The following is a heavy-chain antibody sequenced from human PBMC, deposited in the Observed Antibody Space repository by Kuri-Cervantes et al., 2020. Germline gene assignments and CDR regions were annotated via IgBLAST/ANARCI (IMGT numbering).Heavy chain of an antibody. Sequence: GGSLRLSCAASGFTFSSSWMSWVRQAPGKGLEWVANIKPDGSGKYYDDSVKGRFTISRDNAKNSLYLQMNSLRAEDTALYYCATLPLGDDAFDIWGQGTMVTVSS. CDR1: GFTFSSSW. J-gene: IGHJ3*02. CDR2: IKPDGSGK. CDR3: ATLPLGDDAFDI. D-gene: IGHD3-16*01. V-gene: IGHV3-7*05.